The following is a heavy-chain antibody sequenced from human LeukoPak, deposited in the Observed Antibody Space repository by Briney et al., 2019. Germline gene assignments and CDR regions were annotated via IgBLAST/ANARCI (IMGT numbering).Heavy chain of an antibody. D-gene: IGHD3-22*01. Sequence: ASVKVSCKASGYIFTDYYMHWVQQAPGKGLEWMGLVDPEDGETIYAEKFQGRVTITADTSTDTAYMELSSLRSEDTAVYYCANNYYDSRRFDYWGQGTLATVSS. J-gene: IGHJ4*02. CDR1: GYIFTDYY. V-gene: IGHV1-69-2*01. CDR3: ANNYYDSRRFDY. CDR2: VDPEDGET.